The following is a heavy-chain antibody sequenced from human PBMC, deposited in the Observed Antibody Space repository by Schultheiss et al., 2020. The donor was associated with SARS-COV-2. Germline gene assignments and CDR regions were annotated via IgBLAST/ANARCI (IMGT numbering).Heavy chain of an antibody. V-gene: IGHV3-15*07. D-gene: IGHD3-10*01. CDR3: AKDRAASGYFDY. CDR1: GFTFSNAW. J-gene: IGHJ4*02. Sequence: GESLKISCAASGFTFSNAWMNWVRQAPGKGLEWVGRIKSKTDGGTTDYAAPVKGRFTISRDNAKRSLYLQMNSLRAEDTAVYYCAKDRAASGYFDYWGQGTLVTVSS. CDR2: IKSKTDGGTT.